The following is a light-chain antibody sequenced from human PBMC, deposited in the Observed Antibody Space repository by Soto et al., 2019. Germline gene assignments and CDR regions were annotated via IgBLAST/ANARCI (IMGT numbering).Light chain of an antibody. CDR1: QRVSSSY. Sequence: LTQSPGTLSLTPGERATLSWRASQRVSSSYLAWYQQKPGQAPRLLIYGASSMATGIPDRFSGSGSGTDFTLTISRLEPEDFAVYYCQQYASSPRTFGGGTKVDI. CDR2: GAS. CDR3: QQYASSPRT. J-gene: IGKJ4*01. V-gene: IGKV3-20*01.